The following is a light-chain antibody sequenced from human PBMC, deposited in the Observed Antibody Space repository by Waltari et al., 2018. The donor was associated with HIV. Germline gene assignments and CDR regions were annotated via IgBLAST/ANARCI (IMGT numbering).Light chain of an antibody. CDR3: HSEDNTGAAF. Sequence: SSGLTQPPSVSVSPAQPAKITSSGDGLSNRYVFWYQQKTGQAPVLVIYKDTERPSNIPERFSGATAGTTVTLTISGVQAEDEADYFCHSEDNTGAAFFGGGTRLTVL. J-gene: IGLJ2*01. CDR1: GLSNRY. CDR2: KDT. V-gene: IGLV3-25*03.